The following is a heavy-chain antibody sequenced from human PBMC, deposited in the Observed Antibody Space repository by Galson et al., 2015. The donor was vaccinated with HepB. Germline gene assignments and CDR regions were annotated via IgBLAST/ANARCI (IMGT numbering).Heavy chain of an antibody. J-gene: IGHJ4*02. CDR1: GYTFTSYG. CDR2: ISAYNGNT. Sequence: SVKVSCKASGYTFTSYGISWVRQAPGQGLEWMGWISAYNGNTNYAQKLQGRVTMTTDTSTSTAYMELRSLRSDDTAVYYCARDVRTSYYDSSGYYYYWGQGTLVTVSS. D-gene: IGHD3-22*01. CDR3: ARDVRTSYYDSSGYYYY. V-gene: IGHV1-18*01.